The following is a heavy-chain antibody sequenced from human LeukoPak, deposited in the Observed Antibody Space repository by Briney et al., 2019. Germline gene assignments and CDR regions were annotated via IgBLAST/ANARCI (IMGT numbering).Heavy chain of an antibody. CDR3: ARLYSSGWDFAY. Sequence: SENLSLTCTVSAGSISSYYWSWIRQPPGKGLEWFGYIYYSGSTNYNPSLKSRVTISVATSKNQFSLKLISVRPADTARYYCARLYSSGWDFAYWGPGCLVTVSS. CDR2: IYYSGST. D-gene: IGHD6-19*01. CDR1: AGSISSYY. J-gene: IGHJ4*02. V-gene: IGHV4-59*01.